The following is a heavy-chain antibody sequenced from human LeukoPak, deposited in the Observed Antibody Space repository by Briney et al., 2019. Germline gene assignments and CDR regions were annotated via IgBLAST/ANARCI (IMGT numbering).Heavy chain of an antibody. V-gene: IGHV4-34*01. CDR1: GGSFSAFY. CDR3: ARDTYYYGSGSYGWFDP. CDR2: LSHTGNT. J-gene: IGHJ5*02. Sequence: SETLSLTCNVSGGSFSAFYWSWIRQPPGEGLEWVGELSHTGNTNYNPSLKSRVTISVDTSKNQFSLKLSSVTAADTAVYYCARDTYYYGSGSYGWFDPWGQGTLVTVSS. D-gene: IGHD3-10*01.